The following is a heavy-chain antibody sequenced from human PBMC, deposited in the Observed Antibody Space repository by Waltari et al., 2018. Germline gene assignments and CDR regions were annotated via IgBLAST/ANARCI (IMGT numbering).Heavy chain of an antibody. Sequence: QVQLVESGGGVVQPGRSLRLSCAASGFTFSSYGMHWVRPAPGKGLEWVAVIWYDGSNKYYADSVKGRFTISRDNSKNTLYLQMNSLRAEDTAVYYCARDYYGSGYYYGMDVWGQGTTVTVSS. CDR1: GFTFSSYG. CDR2: IWYDGSNK. CDR3: ARDYYGSGYYYGMDV. D-gene: IGHD3-10*01. V-gene: IGHV3-33*01. J-gene: IGHJ6*02.